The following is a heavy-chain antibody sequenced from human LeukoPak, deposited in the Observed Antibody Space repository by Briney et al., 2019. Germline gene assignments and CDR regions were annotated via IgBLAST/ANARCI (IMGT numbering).Heavy chain of an antibody. Sequence: SVKVSCKASGGTFSSYAISWVRQGPGQGLEWMGGIIPIFGTANYAQKFQGRVTITADESTSTAYMELSSLRSEDTAVYYCASFYPYGGYEDYWGQGTLVTVSS. D-gene: IGHD5-12*01. CDR2: IIPIFGTA. V-gene: IGHV1-69*13. CDR1: GGTFSSYA. CDR3: ASFYPYGGYEDY. J-gene: IGHJ4*02.